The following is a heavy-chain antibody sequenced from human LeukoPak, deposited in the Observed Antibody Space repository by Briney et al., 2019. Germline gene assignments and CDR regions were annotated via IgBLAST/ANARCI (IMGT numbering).Heavy chain of an antibody. CDR2: INTNTGNP. Sequence: SVKVSCKASGYTFTSYAMNWVRQAPGQGLEWMGWINTNTGNPTYAQGFTGRFVFSLDTSVSTAYLQISSLKAEDTAVYYCARDSYSKGYYYGMDVWGQGTTVTVSS. V-gene: IGHV7-4-1*02. CDR1: GYTFTSYA. J-gene: IGHJ6*02. CDR3: ARDSYSKGYYYGMDV. D-gene: IGHD4-11*01.